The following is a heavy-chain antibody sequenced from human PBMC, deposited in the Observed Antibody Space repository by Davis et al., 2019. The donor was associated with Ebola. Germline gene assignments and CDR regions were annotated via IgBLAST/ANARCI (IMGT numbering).Heavy chain of an antibody. D-gene: IGHD6-13*01. CDR2: VSWDGGST. V-gene: IGHV3-43*01. J-gene: IGHJ4*02. CDR1: GFIFDDNT. Sequence: GESLKISCAASGFIFDDNTMHWVRQAPGKGPEWVSLVSWDGGSTYYADSVKGRFTISRDNSKNTLSLQMNSLRIEDTALYYCARRGGIAAPWLDYWGQGSLVTVSS. CDR3: ARRGGIAAPWLDY.